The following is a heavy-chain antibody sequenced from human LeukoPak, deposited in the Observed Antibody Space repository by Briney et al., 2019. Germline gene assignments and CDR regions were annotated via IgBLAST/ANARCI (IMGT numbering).Heavy chain of an antibody. D-gene: IGHD7-27*01. CDR3: ARDRGWGSRYFDY. CDR1: GFTFDDYG. J-gene: IGHJ4*02. V-gene: IGHV3-20*04. CDR2: INWNGGSI. Sequence: AGGSLRLSCAASGFTFDDYGMSWVRQAPGKGLEWVSGINWNGGSIGYADSVKGRFTISRDNAKNSLYLQMNSLRAEDTALYYCARDRGWGSRYFDYWGQGTLVTVSS.